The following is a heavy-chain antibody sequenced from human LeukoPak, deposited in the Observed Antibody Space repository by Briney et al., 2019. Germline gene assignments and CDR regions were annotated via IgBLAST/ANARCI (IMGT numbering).Heavy chain of an antibody. D-gene: IGHD1-1*01. CDR1: GFTFSSYS. CDR3: ARGTTSRVVYYLDY. CDR2: ISSSSSYI. J-gene: IGHJ4*02. V-gene: IGHV3-21*01. Sequence: PGGSLRLSCAASGFTFSSYSMNWVRQAPGKGLEWVSSISSSSSYIYYADSVKGRFTISRDNAKNSLYLQMNSLRAEDTAVYYCARGTTSRVVYYLDYWGQGTLVTVSS.